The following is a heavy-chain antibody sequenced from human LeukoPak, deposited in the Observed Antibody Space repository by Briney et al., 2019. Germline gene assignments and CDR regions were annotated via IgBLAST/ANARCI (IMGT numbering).Heavy chain of an antibody. J-gene: IGHJ6*02. V-gene: IGHV3-21*01. CDR3: ARAGITGTKKDGMDV. CDR2: IDSSSTYI. CDR1: GFTFSSYS. D-gene: IGHD1-20*01. Sequence: GGSLRLSCAASGFTFSSYSMNWVRQAPGKGLEWVSSIDSSSTYIYYADSVKGRFTISRDNAKNSLSLQMNSLRAEDTAMYYCARAGITGTKKDGMDVWGQGTTVTVSS.